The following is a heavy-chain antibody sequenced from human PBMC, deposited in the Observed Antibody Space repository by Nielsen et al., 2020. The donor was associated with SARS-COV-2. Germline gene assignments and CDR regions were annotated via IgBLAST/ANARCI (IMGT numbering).Heavy chain of an antibody. Sequence: GESLKISCVVSGLSLRSQAMSWVRQAPGKGLEWVSVTYAGGSTDFADSVKDRFTISRDTYRDTLYLQMNTLRAEDTAVYYCAKATYKNEDYFDYWGQGTLVTVSS. J-gene: IGHJ4*02. CDR2: TYAGGST. V-gene: IGHV3-23*03. CDR1: GLSLRSQA. CDR3: AKATYKNEDYFDY. D-gene: IGHD1-1*01.